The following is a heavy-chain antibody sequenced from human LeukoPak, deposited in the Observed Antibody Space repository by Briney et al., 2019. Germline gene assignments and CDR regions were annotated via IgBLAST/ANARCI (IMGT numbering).Heavy chain of an antibody. Sequence: PSETLSLTCAVYGGSFSGYYWSWTRHPPGKGLEWIGEINHGGSTNYNPSLKSRVTISVDTSKNQFSLKLSSVTAADTAVYYCARRNGAMVNALDVWGKGTTVTVSS. CDR3: ARRNGAMVNALDV. D-gene: IGHD5-18*01. CDR1: GGSFSGYY. V-gene: IGHV4-34*01. J-gene: IGHJ6*04. CDR2: INHGGST.